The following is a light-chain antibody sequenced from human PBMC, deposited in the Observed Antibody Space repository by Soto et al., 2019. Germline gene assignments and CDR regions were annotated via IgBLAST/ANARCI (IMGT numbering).Light chain of an antibody. CDR2: LAS. J-gene: IGKJ4*01. CDR3: QYLNSFPLT. V-gene: IGKV1-9*01. CDR1: QDIASY. Sequence: IHLTQSPYSLSASVGDRVTITCRASQDIASYLAWSQHKPGKAPKLLSHLASTLQGGVPSRCSGSGSGTDFTLTISSVQPEDFATYYCQYLNSFPLTFGGRAKVDIK.